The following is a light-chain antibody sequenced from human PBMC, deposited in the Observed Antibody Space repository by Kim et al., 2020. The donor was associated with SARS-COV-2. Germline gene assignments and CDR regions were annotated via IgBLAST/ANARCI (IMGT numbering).Light chain of an antibody. Sequence: GVGQTVRIKSQGDSLRSYYATWYEQKPGQAPILVIYGKNNRPSGIPDRFSGSSSGNTASLSITGTQAGDEAGYYCNSRDSNDDVVFGGGTQLTVL. CDR3: NSRDSNDDVV. J-gene: IGLJ2*01. V-gene: IGLV3-19*01. CDR2: GKN. CDR1: SLRSYY.